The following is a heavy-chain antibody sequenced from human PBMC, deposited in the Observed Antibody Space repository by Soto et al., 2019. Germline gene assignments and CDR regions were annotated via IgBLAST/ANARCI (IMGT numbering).Heavy chain of an antibody. CDR3: AKGHSDYQGDYNYYGMDV. D-gene: IGHD4-4*01. CDR2: STGAGGST. J-gene: IGHJ6*02. CDR1: GFPFSSYA. Sequence: EVQLLESGGGLVQPGGSLSLSCAASGFPFSSYAISWVRQAPGKGLEWVAASTGAGGSTYKVDSEKGRFTISRDNSKKTVYLQLDGLRAEDTAIYYCAKGHSDYQGDYNYYGMDVWGQGTTVTVSS. V-gene: IGHV3-23*01.